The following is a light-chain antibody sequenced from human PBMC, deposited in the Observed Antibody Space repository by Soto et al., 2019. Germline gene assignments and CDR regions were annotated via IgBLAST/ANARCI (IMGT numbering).Light chain of an antibody. CDR3: QQYINWPSYT. Sequence: IVMTQSPATLSMSPGERATLSCRASQSVSSSLAWYQQKPGQAPRLVIYGAGTRATGISANFSGGGCGTDFTLTIRSLQSEDFAVYCCQQYINWPSYTFGQGTRLEIK. CDR1: QSVSSS. CDR2: GAG. J-gene: IGKJ5*01. V-gene: IGKV3-15*01.